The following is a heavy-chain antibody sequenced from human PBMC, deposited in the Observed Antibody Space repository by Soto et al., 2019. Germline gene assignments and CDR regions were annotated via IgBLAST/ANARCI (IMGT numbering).Heavy chain of an antibody. Sequence: PSQTLSLTCAISGDSVSSNSAAWNWIRQSPSRSLEWLGRTYYRSKWYNDYAVSVKSRITINPDTSKDQFSLQLNSVTPEDAAVYYFSRGPYSSSDYYYYFMDVWGKGTTVTVSS. J-gene: IGHJ6*03. CDR1: GDSVSSNSAA. D-gene: IGHD6-6*01. V-gene: IGHV6-1*01. CDR3: SRGPYSSSDYYYYFMDV. CDR2: TYYRSKWYN.